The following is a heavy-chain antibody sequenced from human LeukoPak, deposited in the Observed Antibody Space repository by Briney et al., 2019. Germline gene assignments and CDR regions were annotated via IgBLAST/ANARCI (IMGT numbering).Heavy chain of an antibody. D-gene: IGHD3-10*01. Sequence: PSETLSLTCTVSGGSVSSGTYYWSWTRQPPGKGLEWIGYIYYTGSTNYNPSLKSRLTISVDTSKNQFSLKLSSVTAADTAVYYCARRGGSGRSFDYWGQGTLVTVSS. CDR3: ARRGGSGRSFDY. J-gene: IGHJ4*02. V-gene: IGHV4-61*01. CDR2: IYYTGST. CDR1: GGSVSSGTYY.